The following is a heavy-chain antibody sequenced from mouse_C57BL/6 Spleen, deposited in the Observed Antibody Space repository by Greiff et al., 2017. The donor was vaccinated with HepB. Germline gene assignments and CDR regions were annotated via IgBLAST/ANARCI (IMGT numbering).Heavy chain of an antibody. CDR2: INPNNGGT. Sequence: EVQLQQSGPELVKPGASVKISCKASGYTFTDYYMNWVKQSHGKSLEWIGDINPNNGGTRYNQKFKGKATLTVYKSSSTAYMELRSLTSEDSAVYYCARGPLITTVVARGYFDYWGQGTTLTVSS. CDR1: GYTFTDYY. CDR3: ARGPLITTVVARGYFDY. J-gene: IGHJ2*01. V-gene: IGHV1-26*01. D-gene: IGHD1-1*01.